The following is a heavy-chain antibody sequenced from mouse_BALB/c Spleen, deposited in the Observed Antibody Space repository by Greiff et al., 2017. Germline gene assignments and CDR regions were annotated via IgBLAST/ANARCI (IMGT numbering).Heavy chain of an antibody. D-gene: IGHD2-14*01. V-gene: IGHV1-87*01. CDR1: GYTFTSCW. Sequence: VQLQQSGAELARPGASVKLSCKASGYTFTSCWMQWVKQRPGQGLEWIGAIYPGDGDTRYTQKFKGKATLTADKSSSTAYMQLSSLASEDSAVYYCARSAYYRFSWFAYWGQGTLVTVSA. CDR3: ARSAYYRFSWFAY. J-gene: IGHJ3*01. CDR2: IYPGDGDT.